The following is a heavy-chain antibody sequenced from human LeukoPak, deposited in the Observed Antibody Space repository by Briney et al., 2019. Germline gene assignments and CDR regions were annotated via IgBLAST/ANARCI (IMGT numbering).Heavy chain of an antibody. CDR2: IVVGSGNT. CDR3: AAGWLLPLDAFDI. V-gene: IGHV1-58*01. J-gene: IGHJ3*02. D-gene: IGHD3-22*01. CDR1: GFTFNSSA. Sequence: SVKVSCKASGFTFNSSAVQWVRQARGQRLEWIGWIVVGSGNTNYAQKFQERVTITRDMSTSTAYMELSSLRSEDTAVYYCAAGWLLPLDAFDIWGQGTMVTVSS.